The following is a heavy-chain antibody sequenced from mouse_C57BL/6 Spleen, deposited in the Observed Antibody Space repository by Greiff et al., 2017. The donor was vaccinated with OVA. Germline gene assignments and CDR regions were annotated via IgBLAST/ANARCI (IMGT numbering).Heavy chain of an antibody. J-gene: IGHJ2*01. CDR3: ARGGVITTFDY. CDR2: IDPSDGYT. V-gene: IGHV1-50*01. Sequence: QVQLQQPGAELVKPGASVKLSCKASGYTFTSYWMHWVKQRPGQGLEWIGEIDPSDGYTKYNQKFKGKATLTVDTSSSTAYMQLSSLTSEDSAVYYSARGGVITTFDYWGQGTTLTVSS. D-gene: IGHD1-1*01. CDR1: GYTFTSYW.